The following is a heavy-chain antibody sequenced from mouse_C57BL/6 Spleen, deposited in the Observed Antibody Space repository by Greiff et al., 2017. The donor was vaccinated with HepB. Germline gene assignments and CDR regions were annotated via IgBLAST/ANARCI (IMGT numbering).Heavy chain of an antibody. Sequence: EVKLMESGPELVKPGASVKMSCKASGYTFTDYNMHWVKQSHGKSLDWIGYINPNNGGTSYNQKFKGKATLTVNKTSSTSYMELRSLTSEDTAVYYCTSSPISTVVATHWYYDVWGTGTTVTASS. J-gene: IGHJ1*03. D-gene: IGHD1-1*01. V-gene: IGHV1-22*01. CDR2: INPNNGGT. CDR1: GYTFTDYN. CDR3: TSSPISTVVATHWYYDV.